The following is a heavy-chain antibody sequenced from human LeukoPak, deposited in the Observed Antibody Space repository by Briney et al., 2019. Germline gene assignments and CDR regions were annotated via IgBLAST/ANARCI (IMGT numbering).Heavy chain of an antibody. CDR2: INPNSGGT. J-gene: IGHJ3*02. D-gene: IGHD3-22*01. V-gene: IGHV1-2*02. CDR1: GYTFTGYY. Sequence: ASLKVSCKASGYTFTGYYMHWVRQAPGQGLEWMGWINPNSGGTNYAQSFQGRVTMTRDTSITTAYMELRSLRSEDTAVYYCASLITYYYDSSGYPSRDAFDIWGQGTMVTVSS. CDR3: ASLITYYYDSSGYPSRDAFDI.